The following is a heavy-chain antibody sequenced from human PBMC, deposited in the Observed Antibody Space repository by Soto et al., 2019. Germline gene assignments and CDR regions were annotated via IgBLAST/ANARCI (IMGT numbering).Heavy chain of an antibody. D-gene: IGHD2-15*01. J-gene: IGHJ5*02. CDR3: APTRGYCSGGSCYPNWFDP. V-gene: IGHV1-69*01. CDR2: IIPIFGTA. Sequence: QVQLVQSGAEVKKPGSSVKVSCKASGGTFSSYAISWVRQAPGQGLEWMGGIIPIFGTANYAQKFQGRVTITADESTSTAYMELSSLRSEDTAVYSCAPTRGYCSGGSCYPNWFDPWGQGTLVTFSS. CDR1: GGTFSSYA.